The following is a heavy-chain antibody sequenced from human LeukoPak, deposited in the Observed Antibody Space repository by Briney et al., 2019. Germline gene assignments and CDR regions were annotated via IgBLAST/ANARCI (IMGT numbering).Heavy chain of an antibody. D-gene: IGHD6-13*01. CDR2: IYYSGST. Sequence: SETLSLTCTVSGDSISSYCWNWIRQPPGKGLEWTGYIYYSGSTNYNPSLKSRVTISVDTSKNQFSLKLSSVTAADTAVYYCARGVYIAAAQYGYWGQGTLVTVSS. CDR3: ARGVYIAAAQYGY. V-gene: IGHV4-59*01. J-gene: IGHJ4*02. CDR1: GDSISSYC.